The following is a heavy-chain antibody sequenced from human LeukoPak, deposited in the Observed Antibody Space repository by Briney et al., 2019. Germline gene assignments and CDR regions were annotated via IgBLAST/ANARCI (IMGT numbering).Heavy chain of an antibody. CDR2: ISTSGDYT. CDR3: ARGHYGLDV. CDR1: GFTFSDYY. Sequence: GGSLRLSCAASGFTFSDYYMTWIRLAPGKGLEWVSYISTSGDYTNYADSVMGRYTMSRDNARNSLYLQMSSLRDEDTAVYYCARGHYGLDVWGQGTTVAVSS. J-gene: IGHJ6*02. V-gene: IGHV3-11*05.